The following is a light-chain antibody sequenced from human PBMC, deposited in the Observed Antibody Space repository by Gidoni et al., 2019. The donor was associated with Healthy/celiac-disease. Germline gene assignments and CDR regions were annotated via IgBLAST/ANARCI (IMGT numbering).Light chain of an antibody. CDR1: QSVLYSSNNKNY. J-gene: IGKJ1*01. V-gene: IGKV4-1*01. CDR3: QQYYSTPWT. Sequence: DIVMTQSPDSLAGSLGERATINCKSSQSVLYSSNNKNYLAWYQQKPGQPPKLLIYWASTRESGVPDRFSGSGSGTDFTLTISSLQAEDVAFYYCQQYYSTPWTFGQGTKVEIK. CDR2: WAS.